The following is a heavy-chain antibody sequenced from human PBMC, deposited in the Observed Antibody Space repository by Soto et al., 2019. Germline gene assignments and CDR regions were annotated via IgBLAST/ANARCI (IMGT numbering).Heavy chain of an antibody. D-gene: IGHD3-10*01. J-gene: IGHJ4*02. V-gene: IGHV1-2*02. Sequence: QVQLVQSGAEVKDPGASVKVSCRPSGYTFTANYIHWVRQAPGQGLEWMGWMSTSSGGTRFAEKFQGRVTLTRDTSIRTVYMELTALTPEDTAVYYYARGFGSSWFDYWGQGPLVAVSS. CDR2: MSTSSGGT. CDR1: GYTFTANY. CDR3: ARGFGSSWFDY.